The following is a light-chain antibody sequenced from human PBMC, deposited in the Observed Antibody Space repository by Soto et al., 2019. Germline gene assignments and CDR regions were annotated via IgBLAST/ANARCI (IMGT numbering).Light chain of an antibody. CDR2: NAS. Sequence: DLQMTQSPSSLSASVGDSVTITCRPSQGIGTALAWYQQKKGAVPKLLVHNASTLQSGVQSRFSGSGSGTDFTLTIRSLQPEDVATYYCQKYDRAPTXGPGTKVDIK. V-gene: IGKV1-27*01. CDR3: QKYDRAPT. J-gene: IGKJ1*01. CDR1: QGIGTA.